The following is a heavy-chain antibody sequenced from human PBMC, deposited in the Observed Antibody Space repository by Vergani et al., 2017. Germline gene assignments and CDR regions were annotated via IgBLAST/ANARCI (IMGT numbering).Heavy chain of an antibody. CDR3: ARGGSRNDY. CDR2: IYTSGST. V-gene: IGHV4-61*02. D-gene: IGHD2-15*01. Sequence: QVQLQESGPGLVKPSQTLSLTCTVSGGSISSGSYYWSWIRQPAGKGLEWIGRIYTSGSTNYNPSLKSRVTISVDPSKNQFSLNLSSVTAADTAVYYCARGGSRNDYWGQGTLVTVSS. CDR1: GGSISSGSYY. J-gene: IGHJ4*02.